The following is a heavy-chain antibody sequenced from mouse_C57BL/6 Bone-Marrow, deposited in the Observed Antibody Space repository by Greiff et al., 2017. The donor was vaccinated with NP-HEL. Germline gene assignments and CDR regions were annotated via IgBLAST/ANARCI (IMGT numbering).Heavy chain of an antibody. Sequence: DVMLVESGGGLVQPGESLKLSCESNEYEFPSHDMSWVRTTPEKRLELVAAINSDGGSPYYPDTMERRFIISRDNTKKTLYLQMSSLRSEDTALYYCARQNYGSSYWYFDVWGTGTTVTVSS. CDR1: EYEFPSHD. CDR2: INSDGGSP. CDR3: ARQNYGSSYWYFDV. J-gene: IGHJ1*03. V-gene: IGHV5-2*01. D-gene: IGHD1-1*01.